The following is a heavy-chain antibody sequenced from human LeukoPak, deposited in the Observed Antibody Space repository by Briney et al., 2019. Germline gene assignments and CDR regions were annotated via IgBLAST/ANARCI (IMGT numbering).Heavy chain of an antibody. D-gene: IGHD7-27*01. CDR3: ARDTNWGSFDY. Sequence: SETLSLTCTVSGGSIINYYWTWIRQPPGKGLDWIGYIYYSGSTSYNPSLKSRVTMSVDTSKNQFFLKLSSVTAADTAVYYCARDTNWGSFDYWGQGTLVTVSS. CDR1: GGSIINYY. J-gene: IGHJ4*02. CDR2: IYYSGST. V-gene: IGHV4-59*08.